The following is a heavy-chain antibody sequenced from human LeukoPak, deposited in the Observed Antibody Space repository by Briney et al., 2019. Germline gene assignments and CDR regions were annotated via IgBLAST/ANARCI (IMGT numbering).Heavy chain of an antibody. D-gene: IGHD3-16*01. V-gene: IGHV3-7*01. CDR3: AGGLRLGEPGDY. J-gene: IGHJ4*02. Sequence: GGSLRLSCVASGFTFSSYWMSWVRQAPGKGLEWVANIKQDGSEKYYVDSVKGRFTISRDNAKNSVYLQMNSLRAEDTAVYYCAGGLRLGEPGDYWGQGTLVTVSS. CDR2: IKQDGSEK. CDR1: GFTFSSYW.